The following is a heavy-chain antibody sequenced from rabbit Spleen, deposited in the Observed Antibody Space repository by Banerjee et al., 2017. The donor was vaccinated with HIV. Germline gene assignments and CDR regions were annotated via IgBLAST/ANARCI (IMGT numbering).Heavy chain of an antibody. D-gene: IGHD4-1*01. CDR2: IYAGSSGST. Sequence: QSLEESGGGLVQPEGSLALTCKASGFSFSSSDYMCWVRQAPGKGLELIACIYAGSSGSTYYASWTKGRFTISKTSSTTVDLKMTSLTAADTATYFCARETSSGWGIISFYFSLWGPGTLVTVS. CDR3: ARETSSGWGIISFYFSL. V-gene: IGHV1S40*01. CDR1: GFSFSSSDY. J-gene: IGHJ4*01.